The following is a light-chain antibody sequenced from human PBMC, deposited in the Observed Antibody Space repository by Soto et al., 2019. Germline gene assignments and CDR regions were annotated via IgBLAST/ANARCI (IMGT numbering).Light chain of an antibody. CDR3: SSYTSSSTLYV. Sequence: ALAQPASVSGSPGQSITISCAGTSSDIGGYNYVSWYQQHPGKAPKVMIYEVSNRPSGVSNRFSGSKSGNTASLTISGLQAEDEADYYCSSYTSSSTLYVFGSGTKVTVL. CDR1: SSDIGGYNY. CDR2: EVS. V-gene: IGLV2-14*01. J-gene: IGLJ1*01.